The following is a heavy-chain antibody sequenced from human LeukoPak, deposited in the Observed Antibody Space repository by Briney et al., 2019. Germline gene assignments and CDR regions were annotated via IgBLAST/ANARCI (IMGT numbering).Heavy chain of an antibody. Sequence: GASVKVSCKASGYTFTGYYMHWGRQAPGQGLEWMGWINPNSGGTNYAQKFQGRVTMTRDTSISTAYMELSRLRSDDTAVYYCARGLYYDFWSGYYESHFAYWGQGTLVTVSS. CDR1: GYTFTGYY. J-gene: IGHJ4*02. V-gene: IGHV1-2*02. CDR3: ARGLYYDFWSGYYESHFAY. CDR2: INPNSGGT. D-gene: IGHD3-3*01.